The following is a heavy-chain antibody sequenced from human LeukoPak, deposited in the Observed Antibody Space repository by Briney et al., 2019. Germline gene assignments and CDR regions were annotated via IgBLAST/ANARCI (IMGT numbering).Heavy chain of an antibody. CDR1: GFTFSSYS. J-gene: IGHJ1*01. D-gene: IGHD2-21*02. Sequence: PGRSLRLSCAASGFTFSSYSMNWVRQAPGKGLEWVSSISSSSSYIYYADSVKGRFTISRDNAKNSLYLQMNSLRAEDTAVYYCARGAYCGGDCYHEYFQHWGQGTLVTVSS. CDR2: ISSSSSYI. V-gene: IGHV3-21*01. CDR3: ARGAYCGGDCYHEYFQH.